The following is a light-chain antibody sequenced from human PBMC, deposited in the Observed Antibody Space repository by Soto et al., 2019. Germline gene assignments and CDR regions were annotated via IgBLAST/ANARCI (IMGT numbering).Light chain of an antibody. CDR3: MQATQYPPYT. V-gene: IGKV2-24*01. J-gene: IGKJ2*01. CDR1: QSLLHSDGTTY. CDR2: SVS. Sequence: DIVMTQTPLSSPVTLGQPASISCRSSQSLLHSDGTTYLSWLQQRPGQPPRLLIYSVSNRLSGVPDRFSGSGAGTDFTLRISRVEAEDVGVYYCMQATQYPPYTFGQGTKLEI.